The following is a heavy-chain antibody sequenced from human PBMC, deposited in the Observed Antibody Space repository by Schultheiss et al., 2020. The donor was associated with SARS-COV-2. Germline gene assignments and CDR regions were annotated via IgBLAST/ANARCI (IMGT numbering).Heavy chain of an antibody. CDR3: AREDPMWRGDYYGMDV. D-gene: IGHD3-10*02. V-gene: IGHV3-71*01. Sequence: GGSLRLSCAASGFIFSDYYMSWIRQAPGKGLEWVGFIRGKSYGGTTEYAASVKGRYTISRDESKSIAYLQMNSLKTEDTAVYFCAREDPMWRGDYYGMDVWGQGTTVTVSS. J-gene: IGHJ6*02. CDR2: IRGKSYGGTT. CDR1: GFIFSDYY.